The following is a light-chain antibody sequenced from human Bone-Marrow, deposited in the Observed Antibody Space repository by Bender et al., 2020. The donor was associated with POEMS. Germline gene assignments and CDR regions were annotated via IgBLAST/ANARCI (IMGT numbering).Light chain of an antibody. V-gene: IGLV2-14*01. CDR2: EVS. CDR3: SSYAGIPTFV. CDR1: SSDVGTYKY. J-gene: IGLJ2*01. Sequence: QSALTQPASVSGSLGQSITISCTGTSSDVGTYKYVSWYRQHPGKAPKLLIFEVSNRPSGVSNRFSGSKSGNTASLTISVRQAEDETDYYCSSYAGIPTFVFGGGTKLTVL.